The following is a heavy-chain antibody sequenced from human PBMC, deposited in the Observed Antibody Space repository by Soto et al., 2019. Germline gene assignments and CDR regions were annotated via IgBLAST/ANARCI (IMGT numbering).Heavy chain of an antibody. J-gene: IGHJ4*02. Sequence: GGSLRLSCAASGFSISDYWMSWVRQAPGKGLEWVANIKRDGSEKYYVDSVKGRFTISRDNAKNSLYLQMNSLRADDTAVYYCARDRDLAVPAAVIYFDSWGQGTLVPVSS. CDR3: ARDRDLAVPAAVIYFDS. CDR2: IKRDGSEK. V-gene: IGHV3-7*01. CDR1: GFSISDYW. D-gene: IGHD2-2*01.